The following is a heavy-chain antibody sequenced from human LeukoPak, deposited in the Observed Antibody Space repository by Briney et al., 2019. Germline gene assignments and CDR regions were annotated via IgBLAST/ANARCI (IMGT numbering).Heavy chain of an antibody. CDR2: ISYDGSNK. CDR1: GFTFSSCA. CDR3: VKDLRSGSYSVLGTPDY. V-gene: IGHV3-30-3*01. Sequence: GGSLRLSCAASGFTFSSCAMHWVRQAPGKGLEWVAVISYDGSNKYYADSVKGRFTISRDNSKNTLYLQMNRLRAEDTAVYYCVKDLRSGSYSVLGTPDYWGQGTLVTVSS. J-gene: IGHJ4*02. D-gene: IGHD1-26*01.